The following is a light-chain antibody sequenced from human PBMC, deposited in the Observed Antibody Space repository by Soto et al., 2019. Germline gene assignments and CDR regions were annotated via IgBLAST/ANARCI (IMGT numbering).Light chain of an antibody. J-gene: IGKJ1*01. CDR1: QGLVYGDGNIF. Sequence: DVVMTQSPLSLSVTLGQPASISCRSPQGLVYGDGNIFLNWFHQRPGQSPRRLIYMISKRDSGVPDRFSGSGSGTDFTLTISRVEAEDDGVYYCMQGPHWPWTFGQGTKVEMK. V-gene: IGKV2-30*01. CDR3: MQGPHWPWT. CDR2: MIS.